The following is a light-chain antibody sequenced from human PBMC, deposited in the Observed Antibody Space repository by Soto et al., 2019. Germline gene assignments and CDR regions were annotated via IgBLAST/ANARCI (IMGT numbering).Light chain of an antibody. V-gene: IGKV3-11*01. CDR1: QSVSID. J-gene: IGKJ4*01. CDR2: DAS. CDR3: QQRSSWPLT. Sequence: EIVLTQSPATLSLSPGERATLSCRASQSVSIDLAWYQQKPGQAPRLLIYDASNRATGIAARFSGGGSGTDFTLTISSPEPEDFAVYYCQQRSSWPLTFGGGTKVEIK.